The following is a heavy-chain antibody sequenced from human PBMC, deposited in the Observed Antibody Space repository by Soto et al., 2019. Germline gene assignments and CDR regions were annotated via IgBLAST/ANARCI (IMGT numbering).Heavy chain of an antibody. CDR1: GYTFNTFG. CDR2: IIPIFGTA. Sequence: GASVKVSCKTSGYTFNTFGISWVRQAPGQGLEWMGGIIPIFGTANYAQKFQGRVTITADESTSTAYMELSSLRSEDTAVYYCARDGMGIVVVPAADYGMDVWGQGTTVTVSS. V-gene: IGHV1-69*13. D-gene: IGHD2-2*03. J-gene: IGHJ6*02. CDR3: ARDGMGIVVVPAADYGMDV.